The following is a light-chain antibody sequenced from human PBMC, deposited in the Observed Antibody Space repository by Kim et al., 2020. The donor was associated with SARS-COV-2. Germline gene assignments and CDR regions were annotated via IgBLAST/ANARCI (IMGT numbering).Light chain of an antibody. Sequence: QSGLTQPPSVSATPGQRVTISCVGSFSDIGSNLVFWYQKVPQTAPKLLISRNNQRPSGVPDRFSGSKSGASASLAISGLRSEDEADYYCAAWDDSLSGPVFGGGTQLTVL. J-gene: IGLJ3*02. CDR3: AAWDDSLSGPV. CDR1: FSDIGSNL. V-gene: IGLV1-47*01. CDR2: RNN.